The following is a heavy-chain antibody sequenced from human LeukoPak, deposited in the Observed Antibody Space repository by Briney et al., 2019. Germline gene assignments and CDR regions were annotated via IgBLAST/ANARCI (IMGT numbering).Heavy chain of an antibody. CDR2: ISYDGSNK. CDR1: GFTFSSYA. Sequence: GGSLRLSCAASGFTFSSYAMHWVRQAPGKGLEWVAVISYDGSNKYYADSVRGRFTISRDNAKNSLFLQMNSLRGDDTAIYYCGSGSTWLPRGQGTLVTVSS. CDR3: GSGSTWLP. J-gene: IGHJ4*02. D-gene: IGHD6-13*01. V-gene: IGHV3-30-3*01.